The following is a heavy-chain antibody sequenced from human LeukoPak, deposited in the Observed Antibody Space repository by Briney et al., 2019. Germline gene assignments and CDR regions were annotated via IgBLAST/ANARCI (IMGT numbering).Heavy chain of an antibody. CDR2: FDPEDGET. J-gene: IGHJ5*02. Sequence: GASVKVPCKVSGYTLTELSMHWVRQAPGKGLEWMGGFDPEDGETIYAQKFQGRVTMTEDTSTDTAYMELSSLRSEDTAVYYCATYFYYYDSSALNRGGWFDPWGQGTLVTVSS. CDR1: GYTLTELS. D-gene: IGHD3-22*01. V-gene: IGHV1-24*01. CDR3: ATYFYYYDSSALNRGGWFDP.